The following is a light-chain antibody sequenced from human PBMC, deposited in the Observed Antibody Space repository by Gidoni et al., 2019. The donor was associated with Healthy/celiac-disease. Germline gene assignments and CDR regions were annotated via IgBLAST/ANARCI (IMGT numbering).Light chain of an antibody. CDR3: NSRDSSGNHLV. CDR2: GKN. V-gene: IGLV3-19*01. J-gene: IGLJ2*01. Sequence: SSELTQDPAVSVALGQTVRSTCQGDSLRSYYASWYQQKPGQAPVLVIYGKNNRPSGIPDRFSGSSSGNTASLTITGAQAEDDADYYCNSRDSSGNHLVFGGGTKLTVL. CDR1: SLRSYY.